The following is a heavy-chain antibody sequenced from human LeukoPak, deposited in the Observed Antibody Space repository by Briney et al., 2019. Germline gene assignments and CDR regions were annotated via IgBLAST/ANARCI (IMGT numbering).Heavy chain of an antibody. V-gene: IGHV3-7*01. CDR2: IKEDGNRK. CDR1: GFTFSDYS. CDR3: ARDGYASGSHDY. J-gene: IGHJ4*02. Sequence: GGSLRLSCATSGFTFSDYSMTWVRQAPGTGLEWVANIKEDGNRKHYVDSVKGRFTISRDNAKGSLYLQMNSLRVEDTAVYYCARDGYASGSHDYWGQGTLVTVSP. D-gene: IGHD3-10*01.